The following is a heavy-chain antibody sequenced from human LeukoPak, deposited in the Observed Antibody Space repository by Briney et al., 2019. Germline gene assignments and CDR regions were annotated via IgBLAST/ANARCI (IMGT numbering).Heavy chain of an antibody. CDR2: FDPEDGET. V-gene: IGHV1-24*01. CDR1: GYTLTELS. J-gene: IGHJ4*02. Sequence: ASVKVSCKVSGYTLTELSMHWVRQAPGKGLEWMGGFDPEDGETIYAQKFQGRVTMTEGTSTDTAYMELSSLRSEDTAVYYCAAEYSGSYSGYWGQGTLVTVSS. D-gene: IGHD1-26*01. CDR3: AAEYSGSYSGY.